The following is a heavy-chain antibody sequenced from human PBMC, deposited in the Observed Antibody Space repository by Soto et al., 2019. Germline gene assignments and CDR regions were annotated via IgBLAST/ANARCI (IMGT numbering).Heavy chain of an antibody. CDR1: GFTFSNYY. J-gene: IGHJ4*02. D-gene: IGHD6-19*01. CDR2: ISSTGRTI. V-gene: IGHV3-11*01. CDR3: ARSYSSGWESDY. Sequence: GSLRLSCGASGFTFSNYYMSWIRHAPGKGLEWVSYISSTGRTIYYADSVKGRFTVSRDNAQNSLSLKLNSLRVEDTAVYYCARSYSSGWESDYWGQGTQVTVS.